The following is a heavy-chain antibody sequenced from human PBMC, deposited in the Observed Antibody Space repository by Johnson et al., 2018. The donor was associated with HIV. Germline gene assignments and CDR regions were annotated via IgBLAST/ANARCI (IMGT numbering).Heavy chain of an antibody. V-gene: IGHV3-9*01. D-gene: IGHD6-13*01. CDR1: GFTFDDYA. J-gene: IGHJ3*02. Sequence: VQLVESGGGILRPGGSLRLSCAASGFTFDDYAMHWVRQAPGKGLEWVSGISWNSGSIGYVDSVKGRFTMSRDNAKNSLYLQMDSLRVEDTAVYYCARDPGYSAFDIWGQGTTVTVSS. CDR3: ARDPGYSAFDI. CDR2: ISWNSGSI.